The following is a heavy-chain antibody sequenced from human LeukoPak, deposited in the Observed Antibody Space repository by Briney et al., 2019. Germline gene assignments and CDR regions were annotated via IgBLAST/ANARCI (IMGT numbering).Heavy chain of an antibody. CDR1: GYTFTGYY. Sequence: ASVKVSCKASGYTFTGYYMHWVRQAPGQGLEWMGWINPNSGGTNYAQKFQGRVTMTRDTSISTAYMELSRLRSDDTAVYYCARARVWGSYYYYYMDVWGKGTTVTVS. J-gene: IGHJ6*03. CDR2: INPNSGGT. V-gene: IGHV1-2*02. D-gene: IGHD3-16*01. CDR3: ARARVWGSYYYYYMDV.